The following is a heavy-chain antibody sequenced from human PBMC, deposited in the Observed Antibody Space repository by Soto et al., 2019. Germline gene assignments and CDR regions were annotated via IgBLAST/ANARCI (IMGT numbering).Heavy chain of an antibody. Sequence: SETLSLTCAVSGGSISSSNWWSWVRQPPGKGLEWIGEIYHSGSTNYNPSLKSRVTISVDKSKNQFSLKLSSVTAADTAVYYCARVAVGMARGGTGGGRGYYFDYWGQGTLVTVSS. V-gene: IGHV4-4*02. J-gene: IGHJ4*02. CDR1: GGSISSSNW. CDR2: IYHSGST. D-gene: IGHD3-10*01. CDR3: ARVAVGMARGGTGGGRGYYFDY.